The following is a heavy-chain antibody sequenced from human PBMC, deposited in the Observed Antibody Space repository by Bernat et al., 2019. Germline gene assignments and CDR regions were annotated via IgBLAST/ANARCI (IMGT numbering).Heavy chain of an antibody. CDR3: ARDRRGGSSWFTNSAFDS. CDR1: GFTFSSYS. D-gene: IGHD6-13*01. Sequence: QVQLVESGGGVVQPGRSLRLSCAASGFTFSSYSIHWVRQAPGKGLEWVAVILYDGSNKYFADSVKGRFTISRDNSKNTLYLQMNILRAEDTAVYYCARDRRGGSSWFTNSAFDSWGQGTLVTVSS. J-gene: IGHJ4*02. V-gene: IGHV3-30-3*01. CDR2: ILYDGSNK.